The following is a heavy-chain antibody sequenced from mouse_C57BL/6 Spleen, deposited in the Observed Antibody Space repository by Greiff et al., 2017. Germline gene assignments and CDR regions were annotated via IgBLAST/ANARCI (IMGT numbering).Heavy chain of an antibody. D-gene: IGHD2-4*01. CDR3: ARRIYYDYDAHYFDY. CDR1: GYTFTSYT. V-gene: IGHV1-4*01. J-gene: IGHJ2*01. Sequence: VQLQQSGAELARPGASVKMSCKASGYTFTSYTMHWVKQRPGQGLEWIGYINPSSGYTKYNQKFKDKATLTADKSSSTAYMQLSSLTSEDSAVYYCARRIYYDYDAHYFDYWGQGTTLTVSS. CDR2: INPSSGYT.